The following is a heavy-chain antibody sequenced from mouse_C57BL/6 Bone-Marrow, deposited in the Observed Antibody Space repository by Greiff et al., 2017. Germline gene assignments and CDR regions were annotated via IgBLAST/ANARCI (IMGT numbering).Heavy chain of an antibody. J-gene: IGHJ2*01. CDR3: TSHYYGLDY. V-gene: IGHV14-4*01. CDR2: IDPENGDT. CDR1: GFNINDDY. Sequence: VQLQQSGAELVRPGASVTLSCTASGFNINDDYMNWVKQRPEQGLEWIGWIDPENGDTEYASKFQGKATITSDTSSTTAYLQLSSLTSEDTSVYYCTSHYYGLDYGGQGTTLTVSA. D-gene: IGHD1-1*01.